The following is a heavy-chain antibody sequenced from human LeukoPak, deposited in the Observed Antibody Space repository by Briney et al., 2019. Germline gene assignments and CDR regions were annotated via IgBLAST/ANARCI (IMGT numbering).Heavy chain of an antibody. V-gene: IGHV3-23*01. CDR3: AKDLGMQVWFPL. D-gene: IGHD5-18*01. J-gene: IGHJ4*02. CDR2: FSGSGGST. CDR1: GFTFSTYA. Sequence: GGSLRLSCAASGFTFSTYAMSWVRQARGKGLEWVSSFSGSGGSTYYADSVKGRFTISRDNSKNTLYLQMNSLRAEDTAVYYCAKDLGMQVWFPLWGQGTLVTVSS.